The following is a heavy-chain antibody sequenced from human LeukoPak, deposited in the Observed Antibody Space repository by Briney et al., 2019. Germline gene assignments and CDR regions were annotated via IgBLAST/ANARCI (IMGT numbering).Heavy chain of an antibody. Sequence: SGTLSLTCAVSGGSISSSNWWSWVRPPPGKGLEWIGEIYHSGSTNYNPSLQSRVTISVDTYKNQFSLNLTSVTAADTALYYCARMRGDFLTGHYSYYYYIDVWGKGTTVTVSS. CDR3: ARMRGDFLTGHYSYYYYIDV. CDR1: GGSISSSNW. CDR2: IYHSGST. D-gene: IGHD3-9*01. V-gene: IGHV4-4*02. J-gene: IGHJ6*03.